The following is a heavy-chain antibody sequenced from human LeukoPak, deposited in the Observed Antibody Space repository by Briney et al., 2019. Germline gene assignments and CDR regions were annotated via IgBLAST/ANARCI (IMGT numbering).Heavy chain of an antibody. Sequence: SETLSLTCTVSGGSISSYYWSWIRQPPGKGLEWIGEINHSGSTNYNPSLKSRVTISVDTSKNQFSLKLSSVTAADTAVYYCARVEIAVAGTSDYWGQGTLVTVSS. D-gene: IGHD6-19*01. J-gene: IGHJ4*02. CDR3: ARVEIAVAGTSDY. CDR1: GGSISSYY. CDR2: INHSGST. V-gene: IGHV4-34*01.